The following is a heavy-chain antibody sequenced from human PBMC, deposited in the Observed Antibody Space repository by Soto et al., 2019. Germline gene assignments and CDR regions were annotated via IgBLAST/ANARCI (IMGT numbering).Heavy chain of an antibody. Sequence: QVQLVQSGAEVKKPGSSVKVSCKASGGTFSSYAISWVRQAPGQGLEWMGGIIPIFGTANYAQKFQGRVTITADESTSTAYMELSSLRSEDTAVYYCARYEYYYDSSGYYPYYYYGMDVWGQGTTVTVSS. CDR3: ARYEYYYDSSGYYPYYYYGMDV. V-gene: IGHV1-69*01. CDR1: GGTFSSYA. J-gene: IGHJ6*02. D-gene: IGHD3-22*01. CDR2: IIPIFGTA.